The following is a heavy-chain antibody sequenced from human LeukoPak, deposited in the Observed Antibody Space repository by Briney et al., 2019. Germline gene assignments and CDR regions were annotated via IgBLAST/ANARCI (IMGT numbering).Heavy chain of an antibody. J-gene: IGHJ3*02. CDR3: ATDAFDI. V-gene: IGHV4-61*02. CDR2: IYTSGST. CDR1: GGSISSGSYY. Sequence: SQTLSLTCTVSGGSISSGSYYWSWIRQPAGKGLEWIGRIYTSGSTYYNPSLKSRVTISVDTSKNQFSLKLSSVTAADTAVYYCATDAFDIWGQGTMVTVSS.